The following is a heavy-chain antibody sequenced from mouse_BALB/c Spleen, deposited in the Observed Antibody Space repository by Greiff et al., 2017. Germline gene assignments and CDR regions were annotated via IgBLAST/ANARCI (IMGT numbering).Heavy chain of an antibody. V-gene: IGHV5-12-1*01. CDR3: ARHRAITTATSLYYFDY. CDR1: GFAFSSYD. Sequence: EVQLVESGGGLVKPGGSLKLSCAASGFAFSSYDMSWVRQTPEKRLEWVAYISSGGGSTYYPDTVKGRFTISRDNAKNTLYLQMSSLKSEDTAMYYCARHRAITTATSLYYFDYWGQGTTLTVSS. D-gene: IGHD1-2*01. CDR2: ISSGGGST. J-gene: IGHJ2*01.